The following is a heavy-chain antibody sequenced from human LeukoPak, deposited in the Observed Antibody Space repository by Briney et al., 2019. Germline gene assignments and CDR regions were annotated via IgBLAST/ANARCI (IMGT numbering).Heavy chain of an antibody. J-gene: IGHJ4*02. CDR2: VYYTGFT. CDR1: GGSITSGAFY. D-gene: IGHD6-19*01. V-gene: IGHV4-31*11. Sequence: SQTLSLTCVVSGGSITSGAFYWSWVRQHPGEGLEWIGYVYYTGFTNYNPSLKSRVTMSVDTSKDQFSLMLSSVTAADTAVYYCASTPISGAGLYFDYWGRGALVTVSS. CDR3: ASTPISGAGLYFDY.